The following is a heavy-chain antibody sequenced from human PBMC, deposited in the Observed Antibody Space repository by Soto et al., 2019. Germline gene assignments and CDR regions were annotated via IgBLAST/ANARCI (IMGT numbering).Heavy chain of an antibody. CDR1: GFIFRSHW. Sequence: GLSLRLSCVASGFIFRSHWMHWVRQAPGKGLEWVSHIGPDGSNMRDADSVQGRFTISRDNARNTLYLQMNSLRDEDTAVYYCVRDNNWYYDYWGKGILVTVSS. V-gene: IGHV3-74*01. CDR3: VRDNNWYYDY. J-gene: IGHJ4*02. CDR2: IGPDGSNM. D-gene: IGHD1-1*01.